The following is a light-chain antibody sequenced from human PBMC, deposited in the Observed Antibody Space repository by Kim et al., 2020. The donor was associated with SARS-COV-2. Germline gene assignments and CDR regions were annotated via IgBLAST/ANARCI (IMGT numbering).Light chain of an antibody. CDR3: HVWDSGSNHLV. V-gene: IGLV3-21*04. Sequence: SYELTQPPSVSVAPGETATITCGGYNLGSKSVHWYQQKSGQAPLLVISYDKDRPSEIPERFSGFNSGNTATLTISGVDPGGEADYYCHVWDSGSNHLVFGGGTQLTVL. CDR1: NLGSKS. J-gene: IGLJ2*01. CDR2: YDK.